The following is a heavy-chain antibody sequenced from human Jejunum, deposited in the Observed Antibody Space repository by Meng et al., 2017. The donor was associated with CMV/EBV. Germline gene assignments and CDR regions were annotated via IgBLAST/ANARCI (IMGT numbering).Heavy chain of an antibody. V-gene: IGHV1-2*02. CDR2: INVNSGET. J-gene: IGHJ4*02. CDR1: VSF. CDR3: VREGYFCSSSSCYKSFDY. D-gene: IGHD2-2*02. Sequence: VSFLHWVRQAPGQGREWVGLINVNSGETSSAQNLQGRVTMTRDTSISTVYMDLSRLRSDDTALYYCVREGYFCSSSSCYKSFDYWGQGTLVTVSS.